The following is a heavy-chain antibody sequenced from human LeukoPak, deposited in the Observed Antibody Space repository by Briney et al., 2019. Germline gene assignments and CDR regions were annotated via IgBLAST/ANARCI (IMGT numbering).Heavy chain of an antibody. CDR2: ISDNGVAT. Sequence: GGSLRLSCAASGFTFGNCGMTWVRQAPGQGLEWVSSISDNGVATYYADSVKGRFTISRDNSKNTLYLQLNSLRAEDTAVYYCGKRELWHGSGEDAWGQGTTVTVSS. CDR3: GKRELWHGSGEDA. CDR1: GFTFGNCG. J-gene: IGHJ6*02. D-gene: IGHD3-10*01. V-gene: IGHV3-23*01.